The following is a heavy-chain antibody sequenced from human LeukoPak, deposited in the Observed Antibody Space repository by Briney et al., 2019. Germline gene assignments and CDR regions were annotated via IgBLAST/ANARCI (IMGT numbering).Heavy chain of an antibody. D-gene: IGHD2-15*01. CDR1: GFTFSSYW. Sequence: PGGSLRLSCAASGFTFSSYWMHWVRQAPRKGLVWVSRINSDGSSTTYADSVKGRFTISRDNAKNTLYLQMNSLRAEDTAVYYWARVYPDNVALDVNGGWYYFDYWGQATLVTVSS. J-gene: IGHJ4*02. CDR2: INSDGSST. V-gene: IGHV3-74*01. CDR3: ARVYPDNVALDVNGGWYYFDY.